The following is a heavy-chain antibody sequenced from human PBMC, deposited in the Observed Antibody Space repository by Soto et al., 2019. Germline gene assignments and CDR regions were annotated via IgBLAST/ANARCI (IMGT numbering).Heavy chain of an antibody. CDR1: GYTLTELS. V-gene: IGHV1-24*01. Sequence: GASVKVSCKVSGYTLTELSMHWVRQAPGKGLEWMGGFDPEDGETIYAQKFQGRVTMTEDTSTDTAYMELSSLRSEDTAVYYCATLYCISTSCPYYFDYWGQGTLVTVSS. CDR2: FDPEDGET. CDR3: ATLYCISTSCPYYFDY. D-gene: IGHD2-2*01. J-gene: IGHJ4*02.